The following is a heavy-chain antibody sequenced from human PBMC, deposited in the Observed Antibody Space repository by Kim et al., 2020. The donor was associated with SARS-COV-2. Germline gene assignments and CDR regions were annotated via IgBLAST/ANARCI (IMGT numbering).Heavy chain of an antibody. Sequence: FQGRVTITADESTSTAYMELSSLRSEDTAVYYCAREYSGSYYRLGYYFDYWGQGTLVTVSS. D-gene: IGHD1-26*01. V-gene: IGHV1-69*01. CDR3: AREYSGSYYRLGYYFDY. J-gene: IGHJ4*02.